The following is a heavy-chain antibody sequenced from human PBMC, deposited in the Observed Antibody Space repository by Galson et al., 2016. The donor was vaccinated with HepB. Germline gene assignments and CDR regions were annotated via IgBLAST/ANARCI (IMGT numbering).Heavy chain of an antibody. CDR3: ARGSGGRENDYKYGIDV. Sequence: SETLSLTCTVSDGSISSYYWTWIRQPPGKGLEWIGNISYSGRPNYNTSLQSRVTISVDTSQNQLSLKLTSVTAADTAIYYCARGSGGRENDYKYGIDVWGQGTTVIVS. D-gene: IGHD3-10*01. CDR1: DGSISSYY. J-gene: IGHJ6*02. V-gene: IGHV4-59*12. CDR2: ISYSGRP.